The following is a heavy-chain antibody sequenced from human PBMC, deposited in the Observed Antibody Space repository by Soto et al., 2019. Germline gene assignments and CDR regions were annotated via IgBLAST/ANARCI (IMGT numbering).Heavy chain of an antibody. D-gene: IGHD3-16*02. CDR3: AVRHASSCYPFDP. Sequence: QITLKESGPTLVKPTQTLTLTCTFSGFSLSTRGVGVGWIRQPPGKALEWLALIYWDDDKRYSPSLKSRLTITQDTSKNHAVLTMTNMDPVDTATYDCAVRHASSCYPFDPWGLGPLLMVAS. CDR1: GFSLSTRGVG. V-gene: IGHV2-5*02. CDR2: IYWDDDK. J-gene: IGHJ5*02.